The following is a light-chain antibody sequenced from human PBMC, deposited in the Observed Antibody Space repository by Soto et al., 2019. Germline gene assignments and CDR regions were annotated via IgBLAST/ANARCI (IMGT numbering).Light chain of an antibody. Sequence: SYELTQPPSVSVAPGQTARITCGGNNIGSKSVHWYQRKPGQAPVLVVYDDSDRPSGIPERFSGSNSGNTAALTISRVEAGDEPDYYCQVWDSSSDHYVFGTGTKVTVL. J-gene: IGLJ1*01. V-gene: IGLV3-21*02. CDR3: QVWDSSSDHYV. CDR1: NIGSKS. CDR2: DDS.